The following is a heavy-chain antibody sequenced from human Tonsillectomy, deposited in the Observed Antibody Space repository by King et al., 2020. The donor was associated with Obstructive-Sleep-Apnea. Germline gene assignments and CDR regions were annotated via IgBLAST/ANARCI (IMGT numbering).Heavy chain of an antibody. CDR1: GYSFTSYW. Sequence: VQSGAEVKKPGESLKISCKGSGYSFTSYWIGWVRQMPGKGQEWSGIIYPGDSDTRYRPSFQGQVPISADQSISTAYLQWGSLKASDTAMYYCARQTDYYDSSGYYSLGRYFDYWGQGTLVTVSS. CDR2: IYPGDSDT. CDR3: ARQTDYYDSSGYYSLGRYFDY. V-gene: IGHV5-51*01. D-gene: IGHD3-22*01. J-gene: IGHJ4*02.